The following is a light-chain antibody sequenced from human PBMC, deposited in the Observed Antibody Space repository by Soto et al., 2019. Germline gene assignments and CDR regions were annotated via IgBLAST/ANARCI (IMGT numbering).Light chain of an antibody. Sequence: LTQPASVSGSPGQSITISCTGTSSDVGGYNYVSWYQQHPGKAPKFMIYDVSSRPSGVSNRFSGSKSGNTASLTISGLQAEDEADYYCCSYTTSNTRQIVFGTGTKVTVL. CDR1: SSDVGGYNY. V-gene: IGLV2-14*03. CDR3: CSYTTSNTRQIV. CDR2: DVS. J-gene: IGLJ1*01.